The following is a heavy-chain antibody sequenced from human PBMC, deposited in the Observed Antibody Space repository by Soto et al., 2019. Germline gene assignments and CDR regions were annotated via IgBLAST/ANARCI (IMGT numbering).Heavy chain of an antibody. CDR1: GGSISSYY. Sequence: SETLSLTCTVSGGSISSYYWSWIRQPPGKGLEWIGYIYYSGSTNYNPSLKSRVTISVDTSKNQFPLKLSSVTAADTAVYYCARVLKVTRGNYFDYWGQGTLVTVSS. CDR3: ARVLKVTRGNYFDY. CDR2: IYYSGST. D-gene: IGHD4-17*01. J-gene: IGHJ4*02. V-gene: IGHV4-59*01.